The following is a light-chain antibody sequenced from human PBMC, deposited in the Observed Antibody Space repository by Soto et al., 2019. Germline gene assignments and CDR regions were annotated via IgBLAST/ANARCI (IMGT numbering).Light chain of an antibody. J-gene: IGKJ2*01. Sequence: DIQMTQSPSSLSASVGDRVTITCRASQGISTYLVWYQQRQGRAPKLLIYDASTLLSGVPSRFSGSGSGTYFSLTISNLQPEDFATDYCQQSYRTPYTFGQGTKLETK. CDR3: QQSYRTPYT. CDR2: DAS. V-gene: IGKV1-39*01. CDR1: QGISTY.